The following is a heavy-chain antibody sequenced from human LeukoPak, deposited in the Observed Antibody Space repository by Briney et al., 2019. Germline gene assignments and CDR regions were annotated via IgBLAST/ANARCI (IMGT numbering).Heavy chain of an antibody. CDR3: ARHLGRFDP. CDR1: GGSISSYY. Sequence: SETLSLTCTVSGGSISSYYWSWIRRPPGKGLEWIGYIYTSGSTNYNPSLKSRVTISLDTSKNQFSLKLSSVTAADTAVYYCARHLGRFDPWGQGTLVTVSS. J-gene: IGHJ5*02. CDR2: IYTSGST. V-gene: IGHV4-4*09.